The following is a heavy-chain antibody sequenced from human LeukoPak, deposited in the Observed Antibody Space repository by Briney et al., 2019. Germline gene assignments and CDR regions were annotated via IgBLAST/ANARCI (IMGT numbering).Heavy chain of an antibody. CDR1: GFTSSSYW. CDR2: IKQDGSEK. V-gene: IGHV3-7*01. D-gene: IGHD6-19*01. Sequence: GGSLRLSCAASGFTSSSYWMSWVRRAPGKGLEWVANIKQDGSEKYYVDSVKGRFTISRDNAKNSLYLQMSSLRAEDTAVYYCARDRGSSGWYEFDYWGQGTLVTVSS. CDR3: ARDRGSSGWYEFDY. J-gene: IGHJ4*02.